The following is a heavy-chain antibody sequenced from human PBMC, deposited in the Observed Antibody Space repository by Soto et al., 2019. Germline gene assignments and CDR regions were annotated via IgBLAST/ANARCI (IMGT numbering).Heavy chain of an antibody. CDR3: ARARMNLVREIIKYGMDV. Sequence: SETLSLTCTVSGVSVRSGSYYWSWIRQPPGKGLEWIGDINYNENANYNPSLNSRVSISLDTSKNQVSLTMRSVSAADTAVYSCARARMNLVREIIKYGMDVWGQGTTGTVSS. J-gene: IGHJ6*02. D-gene: IGHD3-10*01. V-gene: IGHV4-61*01. CDR1: GVSVRSGSYY. CDR2: INYNENA.